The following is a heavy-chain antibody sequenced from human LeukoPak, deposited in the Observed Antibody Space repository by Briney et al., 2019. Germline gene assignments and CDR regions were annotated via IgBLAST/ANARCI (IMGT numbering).Heavy chain of an antibody. CDR3: ASEISPADSSSAFDY. D-gene: IGHD6-6*01. V-gene: IGHV4-34*01. CDR1: GGSFSGYY. CDR2: INHSGST. Sequence: PSETLSLTCAVYGGSFSGYYWSWIRQPPGKGLEWIGEINHSGSTNYNPSLKSRVTISVDTSKNQFSLKLSSVTAADTAVYYCASEISPADSSSAFDYWGQGTLVTVSS. J-gene: IGHJ4*02.